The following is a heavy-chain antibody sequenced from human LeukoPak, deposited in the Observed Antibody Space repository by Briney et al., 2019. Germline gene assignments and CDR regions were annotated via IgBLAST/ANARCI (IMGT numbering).Heavy chain of an antibody. CDR3: ARGFNLGWFDP. CDR1: GGSISSYY. Sequence: SETLSLTCTVSGGSISSYYWNWIRQPAGKGLDWIGRIYTSGSTNYNPSLKSRVTMSVDTSKNQFSLKLSSVTAADTAVYYCARGFNLGWFDPWGQGTLVTVSS. V-gene: IGHV4-4*07. CDR2: IYTSGST. J-gene: IGHJ5*02.